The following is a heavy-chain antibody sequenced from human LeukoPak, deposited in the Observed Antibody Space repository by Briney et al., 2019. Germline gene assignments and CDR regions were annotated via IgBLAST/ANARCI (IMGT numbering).Heavy chain of an antibody. D-gene: IGHD2-2*01. V-gene: IGHV4-34*01. CDR3: VRVRTGTSSYDS. CDR2: INHSGST. J-gene: IGHJ4*02. CDR1: GGSFSGYY. Sequence: SETLSLTCAVYGGSFSGYYWSWIRQPPGKGLEWIGEINHSGSTNYNPSLKSRVTISVDTSKNQFSLKLSSVTAADTAVYYCVRVRTGTSSYDSWGQGTLVTVSP.